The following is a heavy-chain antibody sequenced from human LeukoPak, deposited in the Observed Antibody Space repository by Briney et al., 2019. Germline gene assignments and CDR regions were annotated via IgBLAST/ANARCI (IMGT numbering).Heavy chain of an antibody. J-gene: IGHJ6*03. Sequence: ASVKVSCKASGYTFTSYYMHWVRQAPGQGLEWMGIINPSGGSTSYAQKFQGRVTMTSDTSTSTVYMELSSLRSEDAVVYYCARVNVDSAMVGVMDVWGKGTTVTVSS. CDR3: ARVNVDSAMVGVMDV. D-gene: IGHD5-18*01. V-gene: IGHV1-46*01. CDR1: GYTFTSYY. CDR2: INPSGGST.